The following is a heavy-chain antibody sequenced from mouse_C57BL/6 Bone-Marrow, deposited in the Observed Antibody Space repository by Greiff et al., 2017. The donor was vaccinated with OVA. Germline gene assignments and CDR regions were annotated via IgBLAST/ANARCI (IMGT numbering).Heavy chain of an antibody. CDR2: IWTGGGT. V-gene: IGHV2-9-1*01. Sequence: VQLQQSGPGLVAPSQSLSITCTVSGFSLTSYAISWVRQPPGKGLEWLGVIWTGGGTHYNSALKSRMSISKDNSKSQVFLKMNSLQTDDTARYYCARNSYGSSLPEFAYWGQGTLVTVSA. CDR1: GFSLTSYA. J-gene: IGHJ3*01. D-gene: IGHD1-1*01. CDR3: ARNSYGSSLPEFAY.